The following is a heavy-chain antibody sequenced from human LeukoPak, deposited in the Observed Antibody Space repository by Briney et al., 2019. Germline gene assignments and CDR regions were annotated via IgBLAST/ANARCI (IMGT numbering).Heavy chain of an antibody. CDR1: GGSISSYY. Sequence: SETPSLTCTVSGGSISSYYWSWIRHPPGKGLEWIGYIYYSGSTNYNPSLKSRVTISVDTSKNQFSLKLSSVTAADTAVYYCASYYYGSGSYPDAFDIWGQGTMVTVSS. J-gene: IGHJ3*02. CDR3: ASYYYGSGSYPDAFDI. CDR2: IYYSGST. D-gene: IGHD3-10*01. V-gene: IGHV4-59*08.